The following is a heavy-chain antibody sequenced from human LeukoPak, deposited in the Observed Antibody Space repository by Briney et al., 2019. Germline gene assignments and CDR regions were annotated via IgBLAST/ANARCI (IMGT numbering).Heavy chain of an antibody. CDR3: ARGVLNLDWLLFDAFDI. CDR2: IYSGGST. V-gene: IGHV3-66*01. Sequence: ETLSLTCTVSGGSISSYYWSWIRQPPGKGLEWVSVIYSGGSTYYADSVKGRFTISRDNSKNTLYLQMNSLRAEDTAVYYCARGVLNLDWLLFDAFDIWGQGTMVTVSS. D-gene: IGHD3-9*01. CDR1: GGSISSYY. J-gene: IGHJ3*02.